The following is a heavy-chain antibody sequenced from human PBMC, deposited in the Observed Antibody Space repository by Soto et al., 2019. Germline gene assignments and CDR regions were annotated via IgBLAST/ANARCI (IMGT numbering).Heavy chain of an antibody. CDR2: IIPIFGTA. Sequence: SVTVAGNGSGGTVRRSAISWVRQAPSQALEWMGGIIPIFGTANYAQKFQGRVTITADESTSTAYMELSSLRSEDTAVYYCARDRYCSSTSCQRSHFDYWGQGTLVTVSS. V-gene: IGHV1-69*13. CDR1: GGTVRRSA. CDR3: ARDRYCSSTSCQRSHFDY. D-gene: IGHD2-2*01. J-gene: IGHJ4*02.